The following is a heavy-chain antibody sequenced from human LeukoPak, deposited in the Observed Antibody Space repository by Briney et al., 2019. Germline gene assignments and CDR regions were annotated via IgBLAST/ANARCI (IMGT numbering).Heavy chain of an antibody. Sequence: GGSLRLSCAASGFTFSDYYMSWIRQAPGKGLEWVSYISSSSSTIYYADSVKGRFTISRDNAKNSLYLQMNSLRAEDTAVYYCAGAHLYYYYMDVWGKGTTVTVSS. J-gene: IGHJ6*03. CDR2: ISSSSSTI. CDR3: AGAHLYYYYMDV. V-gene: IGHV3-11*04. CDR1: GFTFSDYY.